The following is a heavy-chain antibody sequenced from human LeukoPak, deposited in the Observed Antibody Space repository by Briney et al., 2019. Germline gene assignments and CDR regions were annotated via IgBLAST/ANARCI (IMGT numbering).Heavy chain of an antibody. CDR1: GFTFSTYD. Sequence: PGGSLRLSCAASGFTFSTYDMQWVRQAPGKGLEWVSGIGRSASTYYTDSVKGRFTISRDNAKNTLYLQMNSLRGEDTAVYFCARDAPGNTALDYWGQGTLVTVSS. D-gene: IGHD5-18*01. CDR3: ARDAPGNTALDY. V-gene: IGHV3-NL1*01. CDR2: IGRSAST. J-gene: IGHJ4*02.